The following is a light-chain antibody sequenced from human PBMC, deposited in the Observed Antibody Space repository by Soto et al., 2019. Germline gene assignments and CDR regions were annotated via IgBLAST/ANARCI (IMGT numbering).Light chain of an antibody. Sequence: EIVLTQSPATLSLSPGERATLSCRASQSVSSYLAWYQQKPGQAPRLLIYDASNRATGIPARFSGSGSGTDFTLTISSLGPEDFAVYYCQQRSNWPWTFGQGTKVAIK. J-gene: IGKJ1*01. CDR1: QSVSSY. CDR3: QQRSNWPWT. CDR2: DAS. V-gene: IGKV3-11*01.